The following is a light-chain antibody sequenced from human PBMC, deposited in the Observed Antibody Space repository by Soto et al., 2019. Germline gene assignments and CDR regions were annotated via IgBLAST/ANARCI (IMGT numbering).Light chain of an antibody. CDR3: QEGLT. CDR1: QTVSSY. V-gene: IGKV3-11*01. J-gene: IGKJ3*01. Sequence: EIVLTQSPATLSLSPGERATLSCRASQTVSSYLAWYQQKPGQAPRLLIYDASNRATGIPARFSGSGSGTDFTLTISSLAPEDSAVYYCQEGLTFGPGTKVDIK. CDR2: DAS.